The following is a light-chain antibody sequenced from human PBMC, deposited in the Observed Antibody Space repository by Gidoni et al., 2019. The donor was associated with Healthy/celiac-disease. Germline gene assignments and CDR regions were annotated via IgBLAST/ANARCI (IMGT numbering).Light chain of an antibody. Sequence: VIWLTPPPSLLSASTGDRVTLSCRMSQGVSSYLAWYQQKPGKAPALLIYAASTLQSGIPARFSGSGSGTDFTLTISCLESEDFAVYYCQQYYNFPLTFGQGTKLEIK. V-gene: IGKV1D-8*01. CDR2: AAS. J-gene: IGKJ2*01. CDR1: QGVSSY. CDR3: QQYYNFPLT.